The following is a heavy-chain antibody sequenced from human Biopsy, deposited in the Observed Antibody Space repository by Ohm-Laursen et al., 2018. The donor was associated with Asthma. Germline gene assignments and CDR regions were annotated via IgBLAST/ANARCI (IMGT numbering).Heavy chain of an antibody. J-gene: IGHJ6*02. Sequence: SETLSLTWDVYPGSFSGFYWTWIRQSPEKGLEWIGETNERGVTNNNPSLKSRVIISIDTYWNRVSLKLTSVTAADTAVYYCARSPELDVWGQGTTVTVSS. V-gene: IGHV4-34*01. CDR1: PGSFSGFY. CDR3: ARSPELDV. CDR2: TNERGVT.